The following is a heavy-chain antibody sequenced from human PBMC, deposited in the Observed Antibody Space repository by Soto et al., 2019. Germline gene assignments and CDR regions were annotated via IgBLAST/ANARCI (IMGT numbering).Heavy chain of an antibody. D-gene: IGHD3-3*01. CDR1: GFTFSSYW. Sequence: EVQLVESGGGLVQPGGSLRLSCAASGFTFSSYWMSWVRQAPGKGLEWVANIKQDGGEKYYVDSVKGRFTISRDNAKNSLYLQMNSLRAEDTAVYYCARERTHDCYDFWSGYYPNIDYWGQGTLVTVSS. V-gene: IGHV3-7*05. CDR3: ARERTHDCYDFWSGYYPNIDY. J-gene: IGHJ4*02. CDR2: IKQDGGEK.